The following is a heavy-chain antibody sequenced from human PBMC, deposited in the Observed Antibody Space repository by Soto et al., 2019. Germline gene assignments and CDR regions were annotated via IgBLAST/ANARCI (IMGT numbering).Heavy chain of an antibody. CDR2: ISAYSGHT. J-gene: IGHJ4*02. CDR1: GVTFTNYY. D-gene: IGHD1-1*01. CDR3: ARGDTYYVNWYFDY. V-gene: IGHV1-18*01. Sequence: QVQLVQSGAEVKKPGASVKVSCKTSGVTFTNYYINWVRQAPGQGLEVMGWISAYSGHTNFTQNPQGSVTMTTDTPARTASPEPRSLRSDDTAVYFCARGDTYYVNWYFDYWGQGTLVTVSS.